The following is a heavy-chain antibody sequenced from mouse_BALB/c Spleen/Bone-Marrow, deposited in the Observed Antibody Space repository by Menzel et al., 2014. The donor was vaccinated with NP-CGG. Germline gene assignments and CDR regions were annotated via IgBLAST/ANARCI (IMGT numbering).Heavy chain of an antibody. V-gene: IGHV5-6-4*01. CDR2: ISSGGHDT. J-gene: IGHJ2*01. D-gene: IGHD2-4*01. CDR3: SKDGGYDYSYYFDY. Sequence: EVKVVESGGGLVKPGGSLELSCAASGFSFSSYSMSWVRQTPEKRLEWVATISSGGHDTYYPDSVKGRFTISRDNAKNTLYLQMSSLKSEDTAMYYCSKDGGYDYSYYFDYWGQGTTLTVSS. CDR1: GFSFSSYS.